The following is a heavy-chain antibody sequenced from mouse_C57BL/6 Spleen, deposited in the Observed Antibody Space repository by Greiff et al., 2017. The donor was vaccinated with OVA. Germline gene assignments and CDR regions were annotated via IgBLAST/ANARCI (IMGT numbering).Heavy chain of an antibody. CDR2: INPSSGYT. D-gene: IGHD2-4*01. CDR1: GYTFTSYW. CDR3: ALIYYDYEGEAY. J-gene: IGHJ3*01. V-gene: IGHV1-7*01. Sequence: QVQLKQSGAELAKPGASVKLSCKASGYTFTSYWMHWVKQRPGQGLEWIGYINPSSGYTKYNQKFKDKATLTADKSSSTAYMQLSSLTYEDSAVYYCALIYYDYEGEAYWGQGTLVTVSA.